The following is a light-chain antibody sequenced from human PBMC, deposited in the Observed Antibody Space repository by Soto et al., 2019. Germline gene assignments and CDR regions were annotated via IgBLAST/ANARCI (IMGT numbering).Light chain of an antibody. V-gene: IGKV1-33*01. CDR1: QAINKY. CDR3: QHYADLPRT. Sequence: DIQMTQSPSSVSASVGDTVTITCQASQAINKYLSWFRQKPGEAPQLLISDASSLQTGVPSRFRGFRSGTHFTFTIGSLQPEDIATYYCQHYADLPRTFGQGTDVKI. J-gene: IGKJ1*01. CDR2: DAS.